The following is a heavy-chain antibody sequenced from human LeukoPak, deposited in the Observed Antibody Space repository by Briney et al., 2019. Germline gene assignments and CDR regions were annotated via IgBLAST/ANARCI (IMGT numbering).Heavy chain of an antibody. J-gene: IGHJ4*02. D-gene: IGHD5-18*01. Sequence: TSSETLSLTCAVSGYSISSGYYWGWIRQPPGKGLEWIGTIYHNGNTYYNPSLKSRVTISVDTSKNQFSLKLSSVTAADTAAYYCARVRYNYGDSDYWGQGTLVTVSS. V-gene: IGHV4-38-2*01. CDR1: GYSISSGYY. CDR3: ARVRYNYGDSDY. CDR2: IYHNGNT.